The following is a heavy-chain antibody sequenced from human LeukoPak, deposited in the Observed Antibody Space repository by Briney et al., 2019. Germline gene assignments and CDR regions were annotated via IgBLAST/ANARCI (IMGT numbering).Heavy chain of an antibody. Sequence: SETLSLTCAVSGGSISSSNWWSWVRQPPGKGLEWIGEIYHSGSTNYNPSLKSRVTISVDKSKNQFSLKLSSETAADTAVYYCARIFWSGYYKGGGFDYWGQGTLVTVSS. D-gene: IGHD3-3*01. CDR3: ARIFWSGYYKGGGFDY. V-gene: IGHV4-4*02. CDR2: IYHSGST. CDR1: GGSISSSNW. J-gene: IGHJ4*02.